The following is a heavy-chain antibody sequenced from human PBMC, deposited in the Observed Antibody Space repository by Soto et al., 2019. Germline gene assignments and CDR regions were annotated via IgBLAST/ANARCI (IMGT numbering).Heavy chain of an antibody. CDR3: ARHTAAVASTTFDY. J-gene: IGHJ4*02. CDR2: MNPNSGNT. D-gene: IGHD6-19*01. Sequence: ASVKVSCKASGYTFTSYDINWVRQATGQGLEWMGWMNPNSGNTGYAQKFQGRVTMTRNTSISTAYMELSSLRSEDTAVYYCARHTAAVASTTFDYWGQGTLVTVSS. V-gene: IGHV1-8*01. CDR1: GYTFTSYD.